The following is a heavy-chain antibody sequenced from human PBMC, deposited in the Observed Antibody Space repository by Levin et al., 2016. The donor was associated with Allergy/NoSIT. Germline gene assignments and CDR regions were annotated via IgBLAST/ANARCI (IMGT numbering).Heavy chain of an antibody. V-gene: IGHV3-74*03. D-gene: IGHD6-13*01. Sequence: GGSLRLSCAASGFDFKTYWMHWVRQAPGKGLVWVARINGDGSTRTYADSVKGRFTVSRDNAKKMVHLQMNSLRAEDTAVYYCVRGSSTATPAGDYWGQGTLVTVSS. J-gene: IGHJ4*02. CDR3: VRGSSTATPAGDY. CDR1: GFDFKTYW. CDR2: INGDGSTR.